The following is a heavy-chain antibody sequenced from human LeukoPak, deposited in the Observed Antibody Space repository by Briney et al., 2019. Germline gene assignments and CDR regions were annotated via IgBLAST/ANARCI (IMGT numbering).Heavy chain of an antibody. CDR3: ARYRYNWNGPDL. CDR2: INPNSGGT. Sequence: ASVKVSCKASGYTFTGYYMHWVRQAPGQGLEWTGWINPNSGGTNYAQKFQGRVTMTRDTSISTAYMELSRLRSDDTAVYYCARYRYNWNGPDLWGQGTLVTVSS. J-gene: IGHJ5*02. D-gene: IGHD1-1*01. CDR1: GYTFTGYY. V-gene: IGHV1-2*02.